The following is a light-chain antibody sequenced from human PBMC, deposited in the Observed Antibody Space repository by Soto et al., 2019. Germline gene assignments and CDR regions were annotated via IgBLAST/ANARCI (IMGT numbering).Light chain of an antibody. CDR2: GVS. V-gene: IGKV3D-20*02. CDR1: QSITSTY. J-gene: IGKJ1*01. CDR3: QQYTDWPMT. Sequence: EVVMTQSPATLSVSPGERATLSCRASQSITSTYLSWYQQKPGQAPRLLIYGVSSRATGVPDRFNGSGSGTDFTYTISRREPDDFAVYYCQQYTDWPMTLGQGKKVE.